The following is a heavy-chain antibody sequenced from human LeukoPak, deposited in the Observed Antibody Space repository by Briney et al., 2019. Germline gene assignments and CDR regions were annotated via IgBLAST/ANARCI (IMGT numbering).Heavy chain of an antibody. V-gene: IGHV3-23*01. CDR1: GFTFNTYA. CDR3: AKEVRESAWYYFDY. J-gene: IGHJ4*02. D-gene: IGHD3-10*01. CDR2: IRSSGVST. Sequence: GGSLRLSCAASGFTFNTYAMSWVRQAPGKELEWVSGIRSSGVSTYYADSVKGRFTISRDNSKNTLYLQMNSLRAEDTAVYYCAKEVRESAWYYFDYWGQGTLVTVSS.